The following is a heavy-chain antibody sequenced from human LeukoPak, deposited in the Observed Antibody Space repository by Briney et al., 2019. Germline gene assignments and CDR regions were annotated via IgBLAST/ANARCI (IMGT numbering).Heavy chain of an antibody. Sequence: GGSLRLSCAASGFTFSSYAMHWVRQAPGKGLEWVAVISYDGSNKYYADSVKGRFTISRDNSKNTLYLQMNSLRAEDTAVYYCTRETQQLVITLPDYWGQGTLVTVSS. D-gene: IGHD6-13*01. CDR1: GFTFSSYA. CDR2: ISYDGSNK. J-gene: IGHJ4*02. CDR3: TRETQQLVITLPDY. V-gene: IGHV3-30-3*01.